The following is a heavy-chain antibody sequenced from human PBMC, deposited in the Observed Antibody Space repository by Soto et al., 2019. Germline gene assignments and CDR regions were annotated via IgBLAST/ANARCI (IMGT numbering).Heavy chain of an antibody. CDR3: AKGLSRFGELSPFDP. CDR1: GFTFSSYG. Sequence: QPGGSLRLSCAASGFTFSSYGMHWVRQAPGKGLEWVAVISYDGSNKYYADSVKGRFTISRDNSKNTLYLQMNSLRAEDTAVYYCAKGLSRFGELSPFDPWGQGTLVTVSS. CDR2: ISYDGSNK. D-gene: IGHD3-10*01. J-gene: IGHJ5*02. V-gene: IGHV3-30*18.